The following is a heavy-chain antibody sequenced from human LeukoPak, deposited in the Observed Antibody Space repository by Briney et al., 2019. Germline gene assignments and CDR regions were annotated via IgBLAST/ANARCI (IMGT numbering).Heavy chain of an antibody. CDR2: ISGSGDST. J-gene: IGHJ4*02. CDR1: GFTFSTYG. Sequence: GGSLRLSCAASGFTFSTYGMSWVRQAPGKGLAWVSGISGSGDSTYYADSVRGRFTISRDNSKNTLFLQMNSLRAEDTAVYYCAKADRRSDLPYYFDYWGQGTLVTVSS. CDR3: AKADRRSDLPYYFDY. V-gene: IGHV3-23*01.